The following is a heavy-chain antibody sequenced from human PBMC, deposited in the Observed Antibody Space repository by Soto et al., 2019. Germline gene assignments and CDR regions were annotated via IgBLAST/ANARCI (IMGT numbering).Heavy chain of an antibody. CDR1: GFSCSDYC. CDR2: SRSKAQRYAA. V-gene: IGHV3-72*01. Sequence: EVQLVESGGGLVQPGGSLRLSCTASGFSCSDYCMDWVRHAPGRGLEWVGRSRSKAQRYAASYAASVEGRFTISRHDSNNSLSLQMNSLKIEDTAVYYCTRVKSNSWGLDVFDIWGQGTMITVSS. CDR3: TRVKSNSWGLDVFDI. D-gene: IGHD3-16*01. J-gene: IGHJ3*02.